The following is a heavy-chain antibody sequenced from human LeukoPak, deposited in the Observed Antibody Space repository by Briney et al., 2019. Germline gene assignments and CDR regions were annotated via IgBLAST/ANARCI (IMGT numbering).Heavy chain of an antibody. CDR2: INPSGSST. CDR3: ARDNSVGDYAWWFDP. D-gene: IGHD1-26*01. CDR1: GYAFTRHY. V-gene: IGHV1-46*01. J-gene: IGHJ5*02. Sequence: ASVKVSCKASGYAFTRHYMHWVRQAPGQGLEWMGLINPSGSSTIYAQKFQGRVTMTRDMSTSTDYMELSSLRCEDTAVYYCARDNSVGDYAWWFDPWGQGTLVTVSS.